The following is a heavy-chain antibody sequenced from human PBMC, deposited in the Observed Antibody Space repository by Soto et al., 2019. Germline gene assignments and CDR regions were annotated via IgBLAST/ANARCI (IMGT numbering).Heavy chain of an antibody. CDR1: GLSITDSEMG. J-gene: IGHJ5*02. CDR3: ARRHLAVAVSPWFDP. Sequence: QVTLKESGPVLVKPTETLTLRCTASGLSITDSEMGVSWIRQPPGQPLEWLAHIDSSGEKSYRTSLKSSHAITKDTTKSQIVLTMTNMDPADTATYYCARRHLAVAVSPWFDPWGQGIPVTVSS. V-gene: IGHV2-26*01. D-gene: IGHD6-19*01. CDR2: IDSSGEK.